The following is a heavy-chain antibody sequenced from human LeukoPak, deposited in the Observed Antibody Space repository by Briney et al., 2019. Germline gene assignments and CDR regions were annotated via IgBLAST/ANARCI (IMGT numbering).Heavy chain of an antibody. CDR1: DGSINSYY. CDR3: ARAGMYYYDSSGYYFDY. Sequence: SETLSLTCSVSDGSINSYYWNWIRRPPGKGLEWIGSIYYSGSTYYNPSLKSRVTISVDTSKNQFSLKLSSVTAADTAVYYCARAGMYYYDSSGYYFDYWGQGTLVTVSS. V-gene: IGHV4-59*12. CDR2: IYYSGST. J-gene: IGHJ4*02. D-gene: IGHD3-22*01.